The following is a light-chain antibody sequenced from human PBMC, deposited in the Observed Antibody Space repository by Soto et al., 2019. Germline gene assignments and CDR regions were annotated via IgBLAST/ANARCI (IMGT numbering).Light chain of an antibody. CDR2: DAS. CDR1: QSVSNY. J-gene: IGKJ2*01. CDR3: QQRSNWYT. Sequence: EIVLTQSPATLSLSPGERATLSCRASQSVSNYLAWYQQQPGQAPRLLIYDASNRATAIPASFSGSGSGTDFTLIISSLEPEDSAVYYCQQRSNWYTFGQGTKLEIK. V-gene: IGKV3-11*01.